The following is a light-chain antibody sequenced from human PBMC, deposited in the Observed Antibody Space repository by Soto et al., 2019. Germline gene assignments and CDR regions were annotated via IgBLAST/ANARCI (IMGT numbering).Light chain of an antibody. V-gene: IGKV1-6*01. Sequence: AIQIAQSPSSLSSSAGDNITISCLASQDIRSDVGWYQQQPGRAPKLLIYDASSLQSGVPSRFSGSGSGTDFTLTINSLQPEDFATYYCLQDYDYLWTFGQGTKVDIK. CDR2: DAS. CDR3: LQDYDYLWT. J-gene: IGKJ1*01. CDR1: QDIRSD.